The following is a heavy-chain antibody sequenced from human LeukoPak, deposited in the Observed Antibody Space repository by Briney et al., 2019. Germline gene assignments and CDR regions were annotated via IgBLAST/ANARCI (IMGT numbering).Heavy chain of an antibody. CDR3: AREVGRYCSSTSCYDDAFDI. J-gene: IGHJ3*02. CDR2: IYYSGST. Sequence: PSETLSLTCTVSGGSISSGGYYWSWIRQHPGKGLEWIGYIYYSGSTYYNPSLKSRVTISVDTSKNQFSLKLSSVTAADTAVYYCAREVGRYCSSTSCYDDAFDIWGQGTMVTASS. V-gene: IGHV4-31*03. CDR1: GGSISSGGYY. D-gene: IGHD2-2*01.